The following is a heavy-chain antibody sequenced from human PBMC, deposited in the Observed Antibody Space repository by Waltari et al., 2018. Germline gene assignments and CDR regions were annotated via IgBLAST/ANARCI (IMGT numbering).Heavy chain of an antibody. CDR1: GYTFTSYD. CDR2: MNPNSGNT. Sequence: QVQLVQSGAEVKKPGASVKVSCKASGYTFTSYDINWVRQATGQGLEWMGWMNPNSGNTGYAQKFQGRVTITRNTSISTAYMELSSLRSEDTAVYYCAREGRYCSSTSCYYYYMDVWGKGTTVTVSS. J-gene: IGHJ6*03. CDR3: AREGRYCSSTSCYYYYMDV. V-gene: IGHV1-8*03. D-gene: IGHD2-2*01.